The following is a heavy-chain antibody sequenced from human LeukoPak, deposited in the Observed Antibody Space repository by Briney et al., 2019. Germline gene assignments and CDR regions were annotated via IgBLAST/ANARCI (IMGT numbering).Heavy chain of an antibody. J-gene: IGHJ4*02. D-gene: IGHD6-13*01. CDR2: LNSDGSST. V-gene: IGHV3-74*01. CDR1: GFTFNSYW. CDR3: GRAPSAARTIDY. Sequence: GGSLRLPCAVSGFTFNSYWMRWVRQTPGKGLVWVSRLNSDGSSTSYADSVRGRFTISRDSAKNTLYLQMNNLRDEDMAVYYCGRAPSAARTIDYWGQGTLVTVSS.